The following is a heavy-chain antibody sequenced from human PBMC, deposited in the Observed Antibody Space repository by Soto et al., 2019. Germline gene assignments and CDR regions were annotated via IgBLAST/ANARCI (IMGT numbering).Heavy chain of an antibody. CDR1: GGTFSSYA. J-gene: IGHJ6*02. D-gene: IGHD2-2*01. CDR3: ARDLGDPSSTSWDYYYYGMDV. CDR2: IIPIFGTA. Sequence: SVKVSCKASGGTFSSYAISWVRQAPGQGLEWMGGIIPIFGTANYAQKFQGRVTITADESTSTAYMELSSLRSEDTAVYYCARDLGDPSSTSWDYYYYGMDVWGQGTTVTVSS. V-gene: IGHV1-69*13.